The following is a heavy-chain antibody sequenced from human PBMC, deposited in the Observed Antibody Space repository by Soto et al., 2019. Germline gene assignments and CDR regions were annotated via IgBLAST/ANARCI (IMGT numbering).Heavy chain of an antibody. J-gene: IGHJ4*02. D-gene: IGHD3-10*01. CDR1: GGSISSYY. CDR2: IYYSGST. V-gene: IGHV4-59*01. Sequence: SETLSLTCTVSGGSISSYYWSWIRQHPGKGLEWIGNIYYSGSTNYNPSLKSRVTISVDTSKNQFSLKLSSVTAADTAVYYCARVIDYYGSGSYYYFDYWGQGTLVTVSS. CDR3: ARVIDYYGSGSYYYFDY.